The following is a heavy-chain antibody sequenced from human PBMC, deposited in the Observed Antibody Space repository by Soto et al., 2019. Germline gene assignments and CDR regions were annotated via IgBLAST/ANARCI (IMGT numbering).Heavy chain of an antibody. CDR3: ARDSAPYGDYGYYYYYGMDV. J-gene: IGHJ6*02. D-gene: IGHD4-17*01. Sequence: PSETLSLTCTVSGGSISSGGYYWSWIRQHPGKGLEWIGYIYYSGSTYYNPSLKSRVTISVDTSKNQFSLKLSSVTAADTAVYYCARDSAPYGDYGYYYYYGMDVWGQGTTVTVSS. CDR1: GGSISSGGYY. CDR2: IYYSGST. V-gene: IGHV4-31*03.